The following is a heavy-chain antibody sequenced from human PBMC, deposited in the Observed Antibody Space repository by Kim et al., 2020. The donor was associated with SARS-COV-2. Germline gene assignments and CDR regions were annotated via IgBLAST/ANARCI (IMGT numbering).Heavy chain of an antibody. J-gene: IGHJ1*01. D-gene: IGHD1-26*01. V-gene: IGHV3-30-3*01. Sequence: GGSLRLSCAVSGFTFSSYAMHWVRQAPGKGLEWVGVISFDGSNKYYADPVKDRFTIPRDISKNTLYLQMNSVRPEDTAVYYCVGGSFGFGIVGATDGWGQGTLVTVPS. CDR3: VGGSFGFGIVGATDG. CDR2: ISFDGSNK. CDR1: GFTFSSYA.